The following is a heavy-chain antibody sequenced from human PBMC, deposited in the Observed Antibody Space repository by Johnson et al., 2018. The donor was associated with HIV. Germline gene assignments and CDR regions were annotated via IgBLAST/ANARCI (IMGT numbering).Heavy chain of an antibody. Sequence: VQLVESGGGLVRPGGSLRLSCAASGFIFSNNWMTWVRQAPGKGLEWVATIKQDGSEKYYVDSLKGRFSISRDNAKNSLYLQMNSLRAEDTAVYYCARAEKDIWYYDILTGYPNAFDIWGQGTMVTVSS. J-gene: IGHJ3*02. D-gene: IGHD3-9*01. CDR1: GFIFSNNW. CDR2: IKQDGSEK. CDR3: ARAEKDIWYYDILTGYPNAFDI. V-gene: IGHV3-7*02.